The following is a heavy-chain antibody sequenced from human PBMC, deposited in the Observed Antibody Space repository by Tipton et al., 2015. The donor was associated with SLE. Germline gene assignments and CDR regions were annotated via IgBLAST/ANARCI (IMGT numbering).Heavy chain of an antibody. CDR2: ISSSSSYI. D-gene: IGHD3-22*01. Sequence: GSLRLSCAASGFTFSSYAIHWVRQAPGKGLEWVSSISSSSSYIYYADSVKGRFTISRDNAKNSLYLQMNSLRAEDTAVYYCAREPSYYDSSGYLGDYWGQGTLVTVSS. V-gene: IGHV3-21*01. CDR1: GFTFSSYA. J-gene: IGHJ4*02. CDR3: AREPSYYDSSGYLGDY.